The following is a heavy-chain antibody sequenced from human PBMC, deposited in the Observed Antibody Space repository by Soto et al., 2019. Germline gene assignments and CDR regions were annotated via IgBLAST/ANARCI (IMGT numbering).Heavy chain of an antibody. D-gene: IGHD6-25*01. J-gene: IGHJ6*01. CDR3: ARDLRVFGYTYWDV. V-gene: IGHV1-69*12. CDR1: GGTFSNYA. CDR2: IIPIDATV. Sequence: QVQLVQSGAEVKKPGSSVKVSCKASGGTFSNYALISWVRQAPGQGLEWMGGIIPIDATVNYAQKFQGRSTITADESTTTAYMDLGSLRSEDTAVYYCARDLRVFGYTYWDVWVQGTTVTVSS.